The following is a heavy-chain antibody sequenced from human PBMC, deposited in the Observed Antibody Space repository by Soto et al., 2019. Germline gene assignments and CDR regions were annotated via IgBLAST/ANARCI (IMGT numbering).Heavy chain of an antibody. V-gene: IGHV3-30*18. Sequence: QVQLVESGGGVVQPGRSLRLSCAASGFTFSSYGMHWVRQAPGKGLEWVAVISYDGSNKYYADSVKGRFTISRDNSKNTLYLQMNSLRAEDTAVYYCAKDRPYSGYDLTYYFDYWGQGTRVTVSS. J-gene: IGHJ4*02. CDR2: ISYDGSNK. CDR1: GFTFSSYG. CDR3: AKDRPYSGYDLTYYFDY. D-gene: IGHD5-12*01.